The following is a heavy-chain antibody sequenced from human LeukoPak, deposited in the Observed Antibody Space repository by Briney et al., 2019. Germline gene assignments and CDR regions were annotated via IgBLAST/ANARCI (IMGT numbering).Heavy chain of an antibody. Sequence: PSETLSLTCTVSVGSFSSYYGRWIRQPPGKGLECAVYIYYSGSTNYNPSLKSRVTISVDTSKTQFSLKLSPVTAADTAVYYCARVAPGCSGGSCYRNAFDIWGQGTMVTVSS. CDR1: VGSFSSYY. V-gene: IGHV4-59*01. D-gene: IGHD2-15*01. CDR3: ARVAPGCSGGSCYRNAFDI. CDR2: IYYSGST. J-gene: IGHJ3*02.